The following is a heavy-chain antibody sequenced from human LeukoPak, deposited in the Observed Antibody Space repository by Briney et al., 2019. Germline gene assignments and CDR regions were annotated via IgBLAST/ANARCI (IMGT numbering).Heavy chain of an antibody. V-gene: IGHV3-9*01. J-gene: IGHJ4*02. CDR2: ISWNSGSI. D-gene: IGHD3-3*01. CDR1: GFTFDDYA. CDR3: AKAQNYDFWSGFFDY. Sequence: GSSLRLSCAASGFTFDDYAMHWVRQAPGKGLEWVSGISWNSGSIGYADSVKGRFTISRDNAKNSLYLQMNSLRAEDTALYYCAKAQNYDFWSGFFDYWGQGTLVTVSS.